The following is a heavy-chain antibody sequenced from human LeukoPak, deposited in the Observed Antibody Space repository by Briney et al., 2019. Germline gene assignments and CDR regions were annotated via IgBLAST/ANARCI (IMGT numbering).Heavy chain of an antibody. CDR1: GGSISSGGYY. Sequence: SETLSLTCTVSGGSISSGGYYWSWLRQHPGKGLEWIGYIYYSGSTYYNPSLKSRVTISVDTSKNQFSLKLSSVTAADTAVYYCARRPFGGVIGAFDYWGQGTLVTVSS. V-gene: IGHV4-31*03. D-gene: IGHD3-16*02. J-gene: IGHJ4*02. CDR3: ARRPFGGVIGAFDY. CDR2: IYYSGST.